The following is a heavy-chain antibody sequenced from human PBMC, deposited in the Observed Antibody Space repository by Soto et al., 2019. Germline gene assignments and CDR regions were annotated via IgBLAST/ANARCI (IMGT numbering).Heavy chain of an antibody. Sequence: QVQLQESGPGLVKPSETLSLTCTVSGGSISSYYWSWIWQPPGKGLEWIGYIYYSGSTNYNPSLKSRVTISVDTSKNQFSLKLSSVTAADTAVYYCARLLRYYDILTGYYDYWGQGTLVTVSS. CDR3: ARLLRYYDILTGYYDY. D-gene: IGHD3-9*01. V-gene: IGHV4-59*01. J-gene: IGHJ4*02. CDR1: GGSISSYY. CDR2: IYYSGST.